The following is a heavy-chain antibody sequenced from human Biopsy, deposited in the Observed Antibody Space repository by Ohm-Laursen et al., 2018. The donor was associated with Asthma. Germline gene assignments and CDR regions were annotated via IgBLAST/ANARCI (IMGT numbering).Heavy chain of an antibody. J-gene: IGHJ6*02. Sequence: SVKVSCKASGGTFSRYAISWVRQASGQGLEWMGGIIPVFGTSNYAQKFQGRVTFTADGSTSSAYMELSSLTSEDSAVYYCAREVSTVDYGYYYFAMDVWGQGTLVTVSS. V-gene: IGHV1-69*13. D-gene: IGHD4-17*01. CDR1: GGTFSRYA. CDR2: IIPVFGTS. CDR3: AREVSTVDYGYYYFAMDV.